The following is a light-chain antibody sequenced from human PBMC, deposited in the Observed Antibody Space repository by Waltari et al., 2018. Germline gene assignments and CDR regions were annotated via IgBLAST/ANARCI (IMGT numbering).Light chain of an antibody. J-gene: IGLJ2*01. CDR3: SSYTSSSTVV. Sequence: QSALTQPASVSGSPGQSITISCTGTSSDVGGYNYVSWYQQHPGKAPKLMIYEVSNRASVVAHRVAASKSGNTASLTISGLQAEDEADYYCSSYTSSSTVVFGGGTKLTVL. CDR2: EVS. V-gene: IGLV2-14*01. CDR1: SSDVGGYNY.